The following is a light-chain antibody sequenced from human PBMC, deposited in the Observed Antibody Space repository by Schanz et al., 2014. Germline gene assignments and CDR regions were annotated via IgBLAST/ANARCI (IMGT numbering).Light chain of an antibody. CDR2: DVS. CDR1: SSDVGGYNY. CDR3: CSYASDRTWV. J-gene: IGLJ3*02. V-gene: IGLV2-14*03. Sequence: QSALTQPASVSGSPGQSITISCTGTSSDVGGYNYVSWYQHHPGKAPKLMIFDVSNRPSGVSNRFSASKSGNTASLTIFGLQTEDEADYHCCSYASDRTWVFGGGTKVTVL.